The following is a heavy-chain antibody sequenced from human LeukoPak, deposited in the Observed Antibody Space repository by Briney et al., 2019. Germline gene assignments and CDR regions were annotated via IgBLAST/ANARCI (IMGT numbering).Heavy chain of an antibody. CDR1: GYTFTSYG. J-gene: IGHJ3*02. V-gene: IGHV1-18*01. Sequence: ASVKVSCKASGYTFTSYGISWVRQAPGQGLEWMGWISAYNGNTNYAQKLQGRVTMTTDTSTSTAYMELRSLRSDDTAVYYCARDRSWRQWLVLGAFDIWGKGTMVTVSS. D-gene: IGHD6-19*01. CDR3: ARDRSWRQWLVLGAFDI. CDR2: ISAYNGNT.